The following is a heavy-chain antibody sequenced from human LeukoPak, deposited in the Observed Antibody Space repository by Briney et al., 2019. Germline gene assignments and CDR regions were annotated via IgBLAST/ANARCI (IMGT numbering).Heavy chain of an antibody. CDR2: IGTAGDT. D-gene: IGHD3-10*01. CDR3: ARGYYYGSGSYWGFDY. V-gene: IGHV3-13*04. J-gene: IGHJ4*02. Sequence: GESLKISCAASGFTFSSYDMHWVRQATGKGLEWVSGIGTAGDTYYPGSVKGRFTISRENAKNSLYLQMNSLRAGDTAVYYCARGYYYGSGSYWGFDYWGQGTLVTVSS. CDR1: GFTFSSYD.